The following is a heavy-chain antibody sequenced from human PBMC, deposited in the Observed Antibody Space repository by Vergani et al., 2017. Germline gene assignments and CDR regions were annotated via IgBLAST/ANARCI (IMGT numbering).Heavy chain of an antibody. Sequence: QVRLQESGPGLVKPSETLSLTCSVSGGSMSGYYWSWIRQPPGKELAWIGYMYHSGSTNYNPSLETRVTISGDTSKNQFSLKLNSVTAADTAVYYCGRVADFYGLGRRLLDLWGQGILVTVSS. J-gene: IGHJ5*02. V-gene: IGHV4-59*01. CDR2: MYHSGST. CDR3: GRVADFYGLGRRLLDL. CDR1: GGSMSGYY. D-gene: IGHD3-10*01.